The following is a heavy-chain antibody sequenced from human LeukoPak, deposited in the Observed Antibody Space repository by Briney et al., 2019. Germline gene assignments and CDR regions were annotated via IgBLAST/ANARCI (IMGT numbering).Heavy chain of an antibody. D-gene: IGHD2-15*01. CDR1: GFTIDDYA. CDR3: ANMAWLVVVVAATMDDY. CDR2: ISWNSGNI. J-gene: IGHJ4*02. Sequence: GGSLRLSCAASGFTIDDYAMHWVRQAPGKGLEWVSGISWNSGNIGYADSLRGRFTIARDNAKNSPYLQMNSLRAEDAAVYYCANMAWLVVVVAATMDDYWGQGTLVTVSS. V-gene: IGHV3-9*01.